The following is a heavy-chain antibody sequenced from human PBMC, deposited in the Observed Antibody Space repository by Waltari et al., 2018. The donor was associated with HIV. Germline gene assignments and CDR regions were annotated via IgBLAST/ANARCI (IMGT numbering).Heavy chain of an antibody. CDR2: IKSKTEGGTT. V-gene: IGHV3-15*01. D-gene: IGHD1-1*01. CDR3: TTDAAKWNDY. J-gene: IGHJ4*02. CDR1: GFTFSNAW. Sequence: EVQLVESGGGLVKPGGSLRLSCAASGFTFSNAWMSWVRQAPGKGLEWVGRIKSKTEGGTTDYAAPVKGRFTISRDDSKNTLYLQMNSLKTEDTAVYYCTTDAAKWNDYWGQGTLVTVSS.